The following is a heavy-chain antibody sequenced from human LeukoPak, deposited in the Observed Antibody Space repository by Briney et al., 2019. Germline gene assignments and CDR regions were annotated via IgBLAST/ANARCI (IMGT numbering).Heavy chain of an antibody. Sequence: SETLSLTCTVSGGSISNYYWSWIRQPPGKELEWIGYIYYSGSTNYNPSLTGRFTISVDTSKNQFSLNLSSVTAADTAMYYCARPSRTGSGWDAFDIWGQGTMVTVSS. CDR3: ARPSRTGSGWDAFDI. J-gene: IGHJ3*02. CDR1: GGSISNYY. D-gene: IGHD3-22*01. V-gene: IGHV4-59*08. CDR2: IYYSGST.